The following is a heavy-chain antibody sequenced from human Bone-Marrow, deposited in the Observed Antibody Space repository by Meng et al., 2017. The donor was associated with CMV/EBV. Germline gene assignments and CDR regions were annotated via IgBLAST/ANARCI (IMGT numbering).Heavy chain of an antibody. CDR3: ARDRPNYYDSTLNWFDP. D-gene: IGHD3-22*01. CDR1: GYTFTSYG. Sequence: QVQRVQSGREVKKPWASVKVSCKASGYTFTSYGISWVRQAPGQGLEWMGGIIPIFGTANYAQKFQGRVTITADESTSTAYMELSSLRSEDTAVYYCARDRPNYYDSTLNWFDPWGQGTLVTVSS. J-gene: IGHJ5*02. CDR2: IIPIFGTA. V-gene: IGHV1-69*01.